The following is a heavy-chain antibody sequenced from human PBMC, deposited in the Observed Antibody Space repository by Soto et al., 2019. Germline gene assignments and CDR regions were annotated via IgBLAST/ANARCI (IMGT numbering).Heavy chain of an antibody. CDR2: IYWDDDK. Sequence: QITLKESGPTLVKPTQTLTLTCTFSGFSLSTIGVGVGWIRQPPGKALEWLALIYWDDDKRYSQSLKSRLTVTKDTSKNQVVLTMTNMDPVDTATYYCVQSRCGGDCLQSYSSRSYYGLDVWGQGTTVTVSS. CDR3: VQSRCGGDCLQSYSSRSYYGLDV. D-gene: IGHD2-21*02. V-gene: IGHV2-5*02. J-gene: IGHJ6*02. CDR1: GFSLSTIGVG.